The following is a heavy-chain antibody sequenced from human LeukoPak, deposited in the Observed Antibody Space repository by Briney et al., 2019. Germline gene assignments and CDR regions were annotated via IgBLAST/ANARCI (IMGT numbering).Heavy chain of an antibody. CDR1: GFIFSNYS. V-gene: IGHV3-48*01. CDR2: ISSSSSTK. D-gene: IGHD3-3*01. J-gene: IGHJ5*02. CDR3: AREDEQYYDFGSGPPT. Sequence: GGSLSLSCPGSGFIFSNYSMNWVRQAPGKGVEWVSYISSSSSTKNSADSVKGRFTITRYKAKNSLNLQMNSLRAEDTAVYYCAREDEQYYDFGSGPPTWGQGTLVTVSS.